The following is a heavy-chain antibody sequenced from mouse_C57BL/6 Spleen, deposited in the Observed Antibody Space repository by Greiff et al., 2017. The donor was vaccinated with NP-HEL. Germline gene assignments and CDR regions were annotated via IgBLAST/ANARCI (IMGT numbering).Heavy chain of an antibody. CDR1: GFTFSDYY. J-gene: IGHJ3*01. D-gene: IGHD2-3*01. CDR3: ASIYDGYYGFAY. Sequence: DVTLVESEGGLVQPGSSMKLSCTASGFTFSDYYMAWVRQVPEKGLEWVANINYDGSSTYYLDSLKSRFIISRDNAKNILYLQMSSLKSEDTATYYCASIYDGYYGFAYWGQGTLVTVSA. V-gene: IGHV5-16*01. CDR2: INYDGSST.